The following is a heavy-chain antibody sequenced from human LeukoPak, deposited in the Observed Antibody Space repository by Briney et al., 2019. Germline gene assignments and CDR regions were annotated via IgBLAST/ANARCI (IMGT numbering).Heavy chain of an antibody. V-gene: IGHV3-23*01. Sequence: PGGSLRLSCAASGFTFTTYPMSWVRQAPGKGLEWVSAISASGGGTYYADSVKGRFTISRDNSRSTVFLQMGSLRAEDTAVYYCAKAPHCPNDVCRYFDYWGQGILVTVSS. CDR1: GFTFTTYP. D-gene: IGHD2-8*01. CDR2: ISASGGGT. J-gene: IGHJ4*02. CDR3: AKAPHCPNDVCRYFDY.